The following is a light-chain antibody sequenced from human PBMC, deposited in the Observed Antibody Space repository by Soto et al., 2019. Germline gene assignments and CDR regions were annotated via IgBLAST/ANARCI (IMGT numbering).Light chain of an antibody. CDR2: GAS. J-gene: IGKJ1*01. CDR3: QQYDNSPRT. V-gene: IGKV3-20*01. Sequence: EIVLTQSPGTLSLFPGERATLSCRASQSINSNYLAWYQQKPGQGPRLLMYGASSRATGIPDRFSGSGSGTDFTLTISRLEPEDFAVYYRQQYDNSPRTFGQGTKVEIK. CDR1: QSINSNY.